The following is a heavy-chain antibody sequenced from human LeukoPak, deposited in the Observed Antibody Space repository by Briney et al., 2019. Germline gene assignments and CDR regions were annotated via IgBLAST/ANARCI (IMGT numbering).Heavy chain of an antibody. CDR1: GYTFTSYY. V-gene: IGHV1-46*01. Sequence: ASVKVSCKASGYTFTSYYMHWVRQAPGQGLEWMGIINPSGGSTSYAQKFQGRVTITADKSTSTAYMELSSLRSEDTAVYYCATEGDIVVVPAAAPDYWGQGTLVTVSS. D-gene: IGHD2-2*01. J-gene: IGHJ4*02. CDR3: ATEGDIVVVPAAAPDY. CDR2: INPSGGST.